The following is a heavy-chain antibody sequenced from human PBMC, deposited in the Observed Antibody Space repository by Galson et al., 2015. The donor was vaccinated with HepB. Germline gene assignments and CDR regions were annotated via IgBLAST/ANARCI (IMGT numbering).Heavy chain of an antibody. CDR2: ISSGSSTI. D-gene: IGHD3-16*01. Sequence: SLRLSCAASGFTFSSYSMNWVRQAPGKGLEWVSYISSGSSTIYYADSVKGRSTISRDNAKNSLYLQMNSLRDEDTAVYYCARSPWGYFDYWGQGTLVTVSS. CDR3: ARSPWGYFDY. J-gene: IGHJ4*02. CDR1: GFTFSSYS. V-gene: IGHV3-48*02.